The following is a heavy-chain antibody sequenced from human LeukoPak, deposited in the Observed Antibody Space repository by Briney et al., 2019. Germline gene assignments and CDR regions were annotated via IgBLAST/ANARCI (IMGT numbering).Heavy chain of an antibody. J-gene: IGHJ6*02. CDR3: AKGYGMDV. V-gene: IGHV3-23*01. CDR1: VFTFRNYA. CDR2: FRSYGDSS. Sequence: GGSLRLSCAASVFTFRNYAMIWVRRAPGEAREWVAFFRSYGDSSYHGDSVNCRFTISRDNSKNTLSLQMNSLRADDTGVYYCAKGYGMDVWGQGTTVTVSS.